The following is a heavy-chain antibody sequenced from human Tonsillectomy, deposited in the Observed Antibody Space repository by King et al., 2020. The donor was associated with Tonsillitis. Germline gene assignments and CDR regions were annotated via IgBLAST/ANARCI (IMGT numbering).Heavy chain of an antibody. D-gene: IGHD3-10*01. V-gene: IGHV3-33*08. CDR2: IWDDGSNK. CDR1: GFTFSSYG. J-gene: IGHJ4*02. Sequence: VQLVESGGGVVQPGRSLRLSCAASGFTFSSYGMHWVRQAPGKGLEWVAVIWDDGSNKYYADSVKGRFTISRDNSKNTRYLQMNSLRAEDTAVYYCARELLWFGELLAYWGQGTLVTVSS. CDR3: ARELLWFGELLAY.